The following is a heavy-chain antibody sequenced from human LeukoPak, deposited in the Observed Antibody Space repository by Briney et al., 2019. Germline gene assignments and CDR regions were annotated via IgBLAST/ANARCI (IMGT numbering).Heavy chain of an antibody. Sequence: SQTLSLTCTVSGGSISSGGYYWSWIRQHPGKGLEWIGYIYYSGSTYYNPSLKSRVTIPVDTSKNQFSLKLSSVTAADTAVYYCARVPYDYVWGSYRPYWYFDLWGRGTLVTVSS. V-gene: IGHV4-31*03. J-gene: IGHJ2*01. CDR3: ARVPYDYVWGSYRPYWYFDL. CDR2: IYYSGST. D-gene: IGHD3-16*02. CDR1: GGSISSGGYY.